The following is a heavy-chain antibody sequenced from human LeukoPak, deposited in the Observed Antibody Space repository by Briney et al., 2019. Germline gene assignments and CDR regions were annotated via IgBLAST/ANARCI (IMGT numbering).Heavy chain of an antibody. CDR1: GFTFNDHG. J-gene: IGHJ6*03. CDR3: ARLSSTGYYMDV. V-gene: IGHV3-48*01. Sequence: GGSLRLSCAASGFTFNDHGMNWVRQAPGKGLEWVSYISSSSSTIYYADSVKGRFTISRYNAKNSLYLQMNSLRAEDTAVYYCARLSSTGYYMDVWGKGTTVTVSS. CDR2: ISSSSSTI. D-gene: IGHD2-8*02.